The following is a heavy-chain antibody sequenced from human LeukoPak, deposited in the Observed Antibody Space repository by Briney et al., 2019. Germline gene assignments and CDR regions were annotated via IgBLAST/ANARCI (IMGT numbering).Heavy chain of an antibody. Sequence: PSETLSLTCTVSGGSISSYYWSWIRQPPGKGLEWIGYIYYSGSTNYNPSLKSRVTISVDTSKNQFSLKLSSVTAADTAVYYRARGITMVRGVLFDYWGQGTLVTVSS. CDR3: ARGITMVRGVLFDY. V-gene: IGHV4-59*08. J-gene: IGHJ4*02. CDR1: GGSISSYY. D-gene: IGHD3-10*01. CDR2: IYYSGST.